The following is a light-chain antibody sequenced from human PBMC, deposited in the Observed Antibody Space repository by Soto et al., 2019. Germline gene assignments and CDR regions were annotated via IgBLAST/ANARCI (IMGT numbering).Light chain of an antibody. CDR2: GNI. V-gene: IGLV1-40*01. J-gene: IGLJ1*01. Sequence: QSVLTQPPSVSGASGQRVTISCTGSSSNIGAGYDVHWYQQLPGTAPKLLIYGNINRPSGVPDRFSGSKSGTSASLAITGLQAEDEADYYCHSYDSSLSGYVFGTGTKLTVL. CDR3: HSYDSSLSGYV. CDR1: SSNIGAGYD.